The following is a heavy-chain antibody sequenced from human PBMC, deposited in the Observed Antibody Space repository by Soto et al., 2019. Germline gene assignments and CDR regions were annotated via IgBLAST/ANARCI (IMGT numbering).Heavy chain of an antibody. CDR2: IYPGDSDP. CDR3: ARAHDHYGMDV. Sequence: PGESLKISCKASGYSFTNYWIAWMRQMPGKGLEWMGIIYPGDSDPRYSPSFQGQVTISADNSISTAYLQWSSLRASDTAVYYCARAHDHYGMDVWGQGTTVTVSS. V-gene: IGHV5-51*01. D-gene: IGHD1-1*01. J-gene: IGHJ6*02. CDR1: GYSFTNYW.